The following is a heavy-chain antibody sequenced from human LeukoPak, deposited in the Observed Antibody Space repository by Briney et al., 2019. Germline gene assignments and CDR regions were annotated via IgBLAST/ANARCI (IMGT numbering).Heavy chain of an antibody. Sequence: GGPLRLLCAASGFPFSSYWMLWLRPAPGKGVEGVSAISGSAGSTYYTDSVKGRLTISRDNSKNTLYLQMNSLRAEDTAVYYCAKPRESSGYYPGYFDYWGQGTLGTVSS. CDR2: ISGSAGST. D-gene: IGHD3-22*01. CDR3: AKPRESSGYYPGYFDY. J-gene: IGHJ4*02. CDR1: GFPFSSYW. V-gene: IGHV3-23*01.